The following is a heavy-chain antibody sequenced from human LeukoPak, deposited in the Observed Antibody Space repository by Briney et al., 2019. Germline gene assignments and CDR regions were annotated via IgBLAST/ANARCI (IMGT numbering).Heavy chain of an antibody. V-gene: IGHV4-31*03. J-gene: IGHJ4*02. CDR2: IYYSGST. CDR1: GGSISSSSYY. Sequence: PSETLSLTCTVSGGSISSSSYYWGWIRQHPGKGLEWIGYIYYSGSTYYNPSLKSRVTISVDTSKNQFSLKLSSVTAADTAVYYRARDAPPCDYWGQGTLVTVSS. CDR3: ARDAPPCDY.